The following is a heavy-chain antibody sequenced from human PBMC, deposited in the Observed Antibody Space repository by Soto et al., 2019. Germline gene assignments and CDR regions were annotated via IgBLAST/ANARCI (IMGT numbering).Heavy chain of an antibody. CDR2: ISSTSAYT. CDR1: GFTFSDYY. CDR3: ARDPSRRSPPDY. J-gene: IGHJ4*02. V-gene: IGHV3-11*05. D-gene: IGHD6-6*01. Sequence: QVQLVESGGGLVKPGGSLRLSCAASGFTFSDYYMTWFRQAPGKGLEGIAYISSTSAYTDYAISVKGRFTISRDNAKNSLYLQMNSLRNEDTAVYYCARDPSRRSPPDYWGQGTLVTVSP.